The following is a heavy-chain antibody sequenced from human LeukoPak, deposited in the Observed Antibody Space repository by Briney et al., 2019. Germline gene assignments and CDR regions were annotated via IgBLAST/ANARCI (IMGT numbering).Heavy chain of an antibody. D-gene: IGHD3-22*01. CDR1: GGSISSYY. J-gene: IGHJ4*02. CDR3: ARDSSGYRRGSFDY. V-gene: IGHV4-59*01. Sequence: KPSETLSLTCTVSGGSISSYYWSWIRQPPGKGLEWIGYIHYSGSSNYNPSLKSRVTISVDTSKNQFSLNLRSVTAADTAVYYCARDSSGYRRGSFDYWGQGTLVTVSS. CDR2: IHYSGSS.